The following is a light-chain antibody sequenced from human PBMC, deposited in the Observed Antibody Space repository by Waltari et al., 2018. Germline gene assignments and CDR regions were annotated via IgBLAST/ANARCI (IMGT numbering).Light chain of an antibody. V-gene: IGKV3-11*01. CDR3: QHLNKWPVT. CDR1: QSVANY. J-gene: IGKJ4*01. CDR2: DVS. Sequence: DIVLTQSPATLSLSPGERATLSCRASQSVANYLAWSQQKPVQAPRILIYDVSNRATDNPARLSGDGFATDVTLTISDLKPEDIAVYSCQHLNKWPVTFGGGTKVESK.